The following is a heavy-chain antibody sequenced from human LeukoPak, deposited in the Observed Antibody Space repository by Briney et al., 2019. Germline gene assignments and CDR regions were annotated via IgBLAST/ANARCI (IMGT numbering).Heavy chain of an antibody. Sequence: GGSLRLSCVSSGFTFTDYYMSWIRHAPGKGLEWVSDICSSASIESYGESVRGRFTVSRDNSKNSLFLKMNSLRAEDTAVYYCARETVAGTFDFWGQGTLVTVSS. CDR1: GFTFTDYY. J-gene: IGHJ4*02. CDR3: ARETVAGTFDF. V-gene: IGHV3-11*01. D-gene: IGHD6-19*01. CDR2: ICSSASIE.